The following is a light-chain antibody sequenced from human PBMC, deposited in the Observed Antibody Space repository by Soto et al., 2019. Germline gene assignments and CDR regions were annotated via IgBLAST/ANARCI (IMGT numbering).Light chain of an antibody. Sequence: QSALTQPASVSGSPGQSITISSTGTNSDVGGYNYVSWYQQHPGKAPKLMIYDVSNRPSGVSNRFSSSKSGNTASLTISGLKVEDDADYYLSLYTSRSTRVFGGGTMLTVL. CDR1: NSDVGGYNY. V-gene: IGLV2-14*01. J-gene: IGLJ2*01. CDR3: SLYTSRSTRV. CDR2: DVS.